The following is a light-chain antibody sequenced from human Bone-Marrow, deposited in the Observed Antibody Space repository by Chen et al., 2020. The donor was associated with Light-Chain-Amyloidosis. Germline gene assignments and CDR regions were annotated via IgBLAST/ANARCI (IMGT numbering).Light chain of an antibody. Sequence: SYELTQPPSVSVSPGQTARITCSGDDLPTKYAYWYQQKPGQAPVLVIHRDTERPSGISERFSGASSGTTAPLTISGFQAEDEADYHCQSADSSGTYEVIFGGGTKLNVL. J-gene: IGLJ2*01. CDR2: RDT. CDR1: DLPTKY. V-gene: IGLV3-25*03. CDR3: QSADSSGTYEVI.